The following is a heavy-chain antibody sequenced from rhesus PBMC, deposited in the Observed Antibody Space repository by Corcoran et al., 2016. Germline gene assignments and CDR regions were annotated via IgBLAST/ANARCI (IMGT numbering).Heavy chain of an antibody. Sequence: QLQLQESGPGLVKPSETLSLTCAVSGGSISGSWWSWIRQPPGKGLEWIGRIDSSGSTDYNPSLKSRVTISRDTSKNQFSLKLSSVTAADTAVYYCARARPMVGATWYEGNYFDYWGQGVLVTVSS. CDR2: IDSSGST. CDR1: GGSISGSW. J-gene: IGHJ4*01. D-gene: IGHD1-44*02. CDR3: ARARPMVGATWYEGNYFDY. V-gene: IGHV4-160*01.